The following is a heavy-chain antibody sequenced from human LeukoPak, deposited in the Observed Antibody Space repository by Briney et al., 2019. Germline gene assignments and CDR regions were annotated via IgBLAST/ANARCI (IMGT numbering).Heavy chain of an antibody. D-gene: IGHD6-19*01. Sequence: SETLSLTCTVSGGSISSYYWSWIRQPAGKALEWIGSVYYSGTTSYNPSLKSRVTISVDMSKNHFSLRLRSVTAADTAMYYCARGTLYRGWSYYLDFWGQGSQVTVSS. J-gene: IGHJ4*02. CDR1: GGSISSYY. V-gene: IGHV4-4*07. CDR3: ARGTLYRGWSYYLDF. CDR2: VYYSGTT.